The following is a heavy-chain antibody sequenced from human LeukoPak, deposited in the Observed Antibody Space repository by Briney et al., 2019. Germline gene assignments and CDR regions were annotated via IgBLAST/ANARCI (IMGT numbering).Heavy chain of an antibody. J-gene: IGHJ6*02. Sequence: GRSLRLSCAASGFTFDDYAMHWVRQAPGKGLEWVSGISWNSGSIGYADSVKGRFTISRDNAKNSLYLQMNSLRAEDTAVYYCARDAGYCSSTSCYVGMDVWGQGTTVTVSS. CDR1: GFTFDDYA. V-gene: IGHV3-9*01. CDR3: ARDAGYCSSTSCYVGMDV. CDR2: ISWNSGSI. D-gene: IGHD2-2*03.